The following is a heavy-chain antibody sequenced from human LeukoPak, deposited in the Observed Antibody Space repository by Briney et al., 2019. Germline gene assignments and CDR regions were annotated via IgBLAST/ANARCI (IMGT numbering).Heavy chain of an antibody. D-gene: IGHD1-26*01. J-gene: IGHJ4*02. V-gene: IGHV3-73*01. CDR2: IRSKANSYAT. CDR1: GFTFSGSA. CDR3: TRSYPGSGSYYFDY. Sequence: GGSLRLSCAASGFTFSGSAMHWVRQASGKGLEWVGRIRSKANSYATAYAASVIGRFTISRDDSKNTAYLQMNSLKTEDTAVYYCTRSYPGSGSYYFDYWGQGTLVTVSS.